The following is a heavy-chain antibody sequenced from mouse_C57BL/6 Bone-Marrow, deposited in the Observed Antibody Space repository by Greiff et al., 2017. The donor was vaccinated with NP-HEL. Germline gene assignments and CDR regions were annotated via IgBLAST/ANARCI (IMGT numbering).Heavy chain of an antibody. CDR3: ARSPLYYYGSSYVRYYFDY. V-gene: IGHV1-81*01. CDR2: IYPRSGNT. D-gene: IGHD1-1*01. J-gene: IGHJ2*01. Sequence: VKLMESGAELARPGASVKLSCKASGYTFTSYGISWVKQRTGQGLEWIGEIYPRSGNTYYNEKFKGKATLTADKSSSTAYMELRSLTSEDSAVYFCARSPLYYYGSSYVRYYFDYWGQGTTLTVSS. CDR1: GYTFTSYG.